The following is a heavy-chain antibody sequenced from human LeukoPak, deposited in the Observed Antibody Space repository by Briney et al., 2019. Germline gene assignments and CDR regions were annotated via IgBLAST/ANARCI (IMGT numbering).Heavy chain of an antibody. CDR1: GFTFSSYS. V-gene: IGHV3-21*04. CDR3: ARVPLGYCSSISCLTFDY. D-gene: IGHD2-2*01. Sequence: PGGSLRLSCAASGFTFSSYSMNWVRQAPGKGLEWVSSISSSSSYIYYADSVKGRFTISRDNAKNSLYLQMNSLRAEDTAVYYCARVPLGYCSSISCLTFDYWGQGTLVTVSS. J-gene: IGHJ4*02. CDR2: ISSSSSYI.